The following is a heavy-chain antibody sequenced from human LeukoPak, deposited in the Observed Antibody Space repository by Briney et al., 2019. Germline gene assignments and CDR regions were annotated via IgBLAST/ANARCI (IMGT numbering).Heavy chain of an antibody. J-gene: IGHJ4*02. CDR3: ARALGCTNGVCHDY. CDR1: GYTFTSYD. D-gene: IGHD2-8*01. CDR2: INPNSGGT. Sequence: ASVKVSCKASGYTFTSYDINWVRQATGQGLEWMGWINPNSGGTNYAQKFQGRVTMTRDTSISTAYMELSRLRSDDTAVYYCARALGCTNGVCHDYWGQGTLVTVSS. V-gene: IGHV1-2*02.